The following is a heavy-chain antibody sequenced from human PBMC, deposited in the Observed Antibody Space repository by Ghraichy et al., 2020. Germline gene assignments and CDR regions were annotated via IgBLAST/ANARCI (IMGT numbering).Heavy chain of an antibody. D-gene: IGHD3-3*01. Sequence: GESLNISCAASGFTFSSYGMHWVRQAPGKGLEWVAFIRYDGSNKYYADSVKGRFTISRDNSKNTLYLQMNSLRAEDTAVYYCAKGSQITIFGVVMAPNFDYWGQGTLVTVSS. CDR3: AKGSQITIFGVVMAPNFDY. CDR1: GFTFSSYG. V-gene: IGHV3-30*02. J-gene: IGHJ4*02. CDR2: IRYDGSNK.